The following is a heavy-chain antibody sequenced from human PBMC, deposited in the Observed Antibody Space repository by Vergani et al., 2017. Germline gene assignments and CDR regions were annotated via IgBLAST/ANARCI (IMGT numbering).Heavy chain of an antibody. CDR1: GGSISSSSYY. V-gene: IGHV4-39*07. Sequence: QLQLQESGPGLVKPSETLSLTCTVSGGSISSSSYYWGWIRQPPGKGLEWIGSIYYSGSTYYNPSLKSRVTISVDTSKNQFSLKLSSVTAADSAVYYCARTLYGSLWDIQGSWFDPGGQGTLVTVSS. CDR2: IYYSGST. CDR3: ARTLYGSLWDIQGSWFDP. J-gene: IGHJ5*02. D-gene: IGHD2-15*01.